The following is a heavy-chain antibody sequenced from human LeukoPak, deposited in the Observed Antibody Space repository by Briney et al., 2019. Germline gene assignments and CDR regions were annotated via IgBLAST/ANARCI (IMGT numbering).Heavy chain of an antibody. D-gene: IGHD1-26*01. Sequence: GGSLRLSCAASGFTFSNAWMSWVRQAPGKGLEWVGRIKSKTDGGTTDYAAPVRGRFTISRDDSQNTLYLQMNSLKTEDTAVYYCTTGAPRAYSGSYSNCWGQGTLVTVSS. CDR2: IKSKTDGGTT. V-gene: IGHV3-15*01. J-gene: IGHJ4*02. CDR3: TTGAPRAYSGSYSNC. CDR1: GFTFSNAW.